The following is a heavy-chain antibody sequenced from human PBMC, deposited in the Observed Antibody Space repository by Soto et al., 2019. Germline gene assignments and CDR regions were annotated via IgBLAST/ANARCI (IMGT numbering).Heavy chain of an antibody. Sequence: GGSLRLSCAASGFTFSSYGMHWVRQAPGKGLEWVSYISSGGSTIHYADSVKGRFTISRDNAKNSLYLQMNSLRAEDTAVYYCAIDAPDEHESNGSFYWGQGRLVTVSS. CDR3: AIDAPDEHESNGSFY. CDR1: GFTFSSYG. V-gene: IGHV3-48*04. CDR2: ISSGGSTI. J-gene: IGHJ4*02. D-gene: IGHD3-22*01.